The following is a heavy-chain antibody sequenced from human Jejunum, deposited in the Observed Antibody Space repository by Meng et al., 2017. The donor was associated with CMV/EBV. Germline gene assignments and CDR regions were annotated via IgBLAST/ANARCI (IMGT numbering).Heavy chain of an antibody. J-gene: IGHJ4*01. CDR1: GSMFEKYG. Sequence: SGSMFEKYGRHWLRQEPGKGLEWVAFRWNVGSNIYNEDIVKGRFIVSRDNSKNTVFLQMSGLRVEDTAVYYCVGHEGGPREGIRLVWGQGTLVTVSS. CDR2: RWNVGSNI. CDR3: VGHEGGPREGIRLV. V-gene: IGHV3-33*03.